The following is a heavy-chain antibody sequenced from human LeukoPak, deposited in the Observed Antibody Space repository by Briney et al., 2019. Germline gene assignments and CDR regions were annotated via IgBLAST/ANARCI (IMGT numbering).Heavy chain of an antibody. J-gene: IGHJ4*02. Sequence: QPGGSLRLSCAASGFAFSSYAMNWVRQAPGKGLEWVSSISGGGGYTNYADSVKGRFTISRDNSKNTLYLHMNSLRAEDTAVYYCAQGSPPGYQVLFFGYFDYWGQGTLVTVSS. V-gene: IGHV3-23*01. CDR1: GFAFSSYA. D-gene: IGHD2-2*01. CDR3: AQGSPPGYQVLFFGYFDY. CDR2: ISGGGGYT.